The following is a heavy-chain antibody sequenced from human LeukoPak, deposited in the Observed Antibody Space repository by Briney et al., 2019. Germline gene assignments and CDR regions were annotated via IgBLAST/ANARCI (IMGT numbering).Heavy chain of an antibody. V-gene: IGHV3-23*01. J-gene: IGHJ4*02. CDR1: GFTFSTYA. Sequence: PGGSVRLSCAASGFTFSTYAMSWVRQTPGKGLEWVSVVSGCRSSTYYADSVKGRFTISRDNSKNTVYLQMSSLRAEDTAVYYCARILAAARTDYWGQGT. CDR2: VSGCRSST. D-gene: IGHD6-13*01. CDR3: ARILAAARTDY.